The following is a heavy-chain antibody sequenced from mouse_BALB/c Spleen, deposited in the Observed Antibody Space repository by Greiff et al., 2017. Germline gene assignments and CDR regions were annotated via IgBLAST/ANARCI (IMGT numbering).Heavy chain of an antibody. V-gene: IGHV1S81*02. J-gene: IGHJ2*01. CDR1: GYTFTSYY. CDR3: TRWGDEGYFDY. CDR2: INPSNGGT. Sequence: QVQLQQSGAELVKPGASVKLSCKASGYTFTSYYMYWVKQRPGQGLEWIGEINPSNGGTNFNEKFKSKATLTVDKSSSTAYMQLSSLTSEDSAVYYCTRWGDEGYFDYWGQGTTLTVSS.